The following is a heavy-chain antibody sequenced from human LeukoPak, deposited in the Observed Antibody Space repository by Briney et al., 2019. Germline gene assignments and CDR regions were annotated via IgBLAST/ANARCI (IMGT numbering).Heavy chain of an antibody. CDR3: ARDYRAVVVIPQFFDY. D-gene: IGHD3-22*01. Sequence: KASETLSLTCTVSGGSISSSSYYWGWIRQPPGKGLEWIGSIYYSGSTYYNPSLKSRVTISVDTSKNQFSLKLSSVTAADTAVYYCARDYRAVVVIPQFFDYWGQGTLVTVSS. V-gene: IGHV4-39*07. CDR1: GGSISSSSYY. J-gene: IGHJ4*02. CDR2: IYYSGST.